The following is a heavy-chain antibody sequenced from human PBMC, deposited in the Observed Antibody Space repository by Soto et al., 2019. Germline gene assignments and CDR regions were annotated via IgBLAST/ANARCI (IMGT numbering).Heavy chain of an antibody. D-gene: IGHD1-7*01. J-gene: IGHJ2*01. Sequence: QVQLQESGPGLVKPSGTLSLTCAVAGGSISTNNWWSWVRQPPGKGLEWIGEIHHVGTTDYNPSLKRRVALAVDKSKYQFSRKRTAVTAADTAVYFCARGGGGNSHWYFDLWGRGTLVTVSS. CDR3: ARGGGGNSHWYFDL. V-gene: IGHV4-4*02. CDR1: GGSISTNNW. CDR2: IHHVGTT.